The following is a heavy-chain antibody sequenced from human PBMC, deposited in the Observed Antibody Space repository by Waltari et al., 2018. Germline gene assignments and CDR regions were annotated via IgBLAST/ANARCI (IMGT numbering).Heavy chain of an antibody. J-gene: IGHJ5*02. CDR1: GYTFTSYD. CDR3: ARGQLLWFGELLYWFDP. Sequence: QVQLVQSGAEVKKPGASVKVSCKASGYTFTSYDINRVRQATGQGLEWMGWMNPNSGNTGYAQKFQGRVTMTRNTSISTAYMELSSLRSEDTAVYYCARGQLLWFGELLYWFDPWGQGTLVTVSS. D-gene: IGHD3-10*01. V-gene: IGHV1-8*01. CDR2: MNPNSGNT.